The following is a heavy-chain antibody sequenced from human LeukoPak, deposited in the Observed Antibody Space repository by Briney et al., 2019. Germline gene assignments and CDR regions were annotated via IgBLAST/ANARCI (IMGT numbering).Heavy chain of an antibody. Sequence: GGSLRLSCAASGFTFSSYSMNWVRQAPGKGLEWISYISSSSSTIDYADSVKGRFTISRDNAKNSLYLQMNSLRAEDTAVYYCARGRGYNYGYSDYWGQGALVTVSS. D-gene: IGHD5-18*01. CDR2: ISSSSSTI. V-gene: IGHV3-48*04. CDR3: ARGRGYNYGYSDY. J-gene: IGHJ4*02. CDR1: GFTFSSYS.